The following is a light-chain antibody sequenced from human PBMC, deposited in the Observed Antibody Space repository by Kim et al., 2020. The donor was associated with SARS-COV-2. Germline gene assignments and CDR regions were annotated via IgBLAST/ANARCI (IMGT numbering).Light chain of an antibody. Sequence: SQGGGATVSCRASQSISSYLAWYEQKRGQAPRLLIFDASNRATGIPARFSGSASGTGFVLTISSLEPEDSAVYNCQQRSDWPLTCGGGTTVDIK. V-gene: IGKV3-11*01. CDR2: DAS. J-gene: IGKJ4*01. CDR1: QSISSY. CDR3: QQRSDWPLT.